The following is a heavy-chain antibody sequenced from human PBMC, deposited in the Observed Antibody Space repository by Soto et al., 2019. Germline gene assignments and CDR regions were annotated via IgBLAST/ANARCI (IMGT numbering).Heavy chain of an antibody. J-gene: IGHJ5*02. Sequence: SETLSLTCTVSGGSISSYYWSLIRQPPGKGLECIWYIYYSGSTNYNPSLKSRVTISVDTSKNQFSLKLSSVTAADTAVYYCAGARVESAAIVDPWGQGTLVTVS. CDR1: GGSISSYY. D-gene: IGHD2-15*01. CDR3: AGARVESAAIVDP. V-gene: IGHV4-59*01. CDR2: IYYSGST.